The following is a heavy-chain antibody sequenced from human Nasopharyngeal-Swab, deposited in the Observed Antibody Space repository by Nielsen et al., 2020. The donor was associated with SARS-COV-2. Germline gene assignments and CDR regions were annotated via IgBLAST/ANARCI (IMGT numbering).Heavy chain of an antibody. Sequence: PGEGLEWIGSLSYSGVTFYNPSLRNRVTLSVDTSKNLLSLKLDSVTAADTALYYCARHSRVTTVVVVTLFDFWGQGIQVTVSS. J-gene: IGHJ4*02. CDR3: ARHSRVTTVVVVTLFDF. D-gene: IGHD3-22*01. CDR2: LSYSGVT. V-gene: IGHV4-39*01.